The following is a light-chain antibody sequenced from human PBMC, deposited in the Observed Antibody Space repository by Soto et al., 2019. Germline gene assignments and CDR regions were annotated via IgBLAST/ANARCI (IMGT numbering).Light chain of an antibody. CDR1: SGHSSYI. CDR2: LEGSGSY. CDR3: ETWGSNTHV. Sequence: QPVLTQSSSASASLGSSVKLTCTLSSGHSSYIIAWHQQQPGKAPRYLMKLEGSGSYNKGSGVPDRFSGSSSGADRYLTISNLQSEDEADYYGETWGSNTHVFGTGTKLTVL. J-gene: IGLJ1*01. V-gene: IGLV4-60*03.